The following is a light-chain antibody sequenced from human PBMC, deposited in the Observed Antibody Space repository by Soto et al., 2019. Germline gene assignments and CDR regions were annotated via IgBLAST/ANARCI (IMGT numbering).Light chain of an antibody. CDR2: GAS. J-gene: IGKJ1*01. CDR1: ENVRTF. CDR3: QQYNNWPSWT. V-gene: IGKV3-11*01. Sequence: EVVLTQSPATLSLSPGERATLSCRASENVRTFVDWYQQKPGQAPRLLIHGASNRATGIPDRFSGSGSGTDFTLTISNLEPEDFAVYYCQQYNNWPSWTFGQGTKVEIK.